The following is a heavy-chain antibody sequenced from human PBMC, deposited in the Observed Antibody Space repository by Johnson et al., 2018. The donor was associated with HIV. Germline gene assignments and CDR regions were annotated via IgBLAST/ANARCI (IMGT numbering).Heavy chain of an antibody. CDR1: GFDFKSYA. V-gene: IGHV3-23*04. CDR3: AKYYEI. J-gene: IGHJ3*02. Sequence: VQLVESGGGLVQPGGSLRISCAASGFDFKSYAMTWVRQAPGKGLEWVSSIRYSGDTTYYADSVKDRFTISRDNSKNTLYLQMNSLRAEDTAVYYCAKYYEIWGQGTMVTVSS. D-gene: IGHD3-10*01. CDR2: IRYSGDTT.